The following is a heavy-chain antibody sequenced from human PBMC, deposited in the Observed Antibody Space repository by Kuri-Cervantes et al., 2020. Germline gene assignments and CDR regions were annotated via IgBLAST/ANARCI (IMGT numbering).Heavy chain of an antibody. CDR3: AKEVWYSGSSYAFDI. CDR1: GFTVSSNY. V-gene: IGHV3-23*01. J-gene: IGHJ3*02. D-gene: IGHD1-26*01. CDR2: ISGSGGST. Sequence: GESLKISCAASGFTVSSNYMSWVRQAPGKGLEWVSVISGSGGSTYYADSVKGRFTISRDNSKNTLYMQMNSLRAEDTAVYYCAKEVWYSGSSYAFDIWGQGTIVTVSS.